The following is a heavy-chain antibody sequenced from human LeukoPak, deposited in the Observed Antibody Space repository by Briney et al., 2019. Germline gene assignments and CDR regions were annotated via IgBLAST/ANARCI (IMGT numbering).Heavy chain of an antibody. CDR1: GFTFDDYG. V-gene: IGHV3-20*04. CDR3: ARESGYSYGYYFDY. J-gene: IGHJ4*02. Sequence: GGSLRLSCAASGFTFDDYGMSWVRQAPGKGLEWVSGINWNGGSTGYADSVKGRFTISRDNAKNSLYLQMNSLRAEDTVLYYCARESGYSYGYYFDYWGQGTLVTVSS. D-gene: IGHD5-18*01. CDR2: INWNGGST.